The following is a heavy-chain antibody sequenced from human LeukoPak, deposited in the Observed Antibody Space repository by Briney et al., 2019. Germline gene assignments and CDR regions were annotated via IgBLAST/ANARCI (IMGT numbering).Heavy chain of an antibody. Sequence: SETLSLTCTVSGGSISSYYWSWIRQPPGKGLEWIGYFYYSGSTNYNPSLKSRVTISVDTSKNQFSLKLSSVTAADTAVYYCARGIAAAGTHLDYWGQGTLVTVSS. CDR3: ARGIAAAGTHLDY. CDR2: FYYSGST. D-gene: IGHD6-13*01. CDR1: GGSISSYY. V-gene: IGHV4-59*08. J-gene: IGHJ4*02.